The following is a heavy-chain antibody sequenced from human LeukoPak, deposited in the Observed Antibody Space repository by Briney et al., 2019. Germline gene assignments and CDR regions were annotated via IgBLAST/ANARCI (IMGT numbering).Heavy chain of an antibody. D-gene: IGHD3-3*01. CDR1: GYTFTDYF. V-gene: IGHV1/OR15-3*02. CDR3: ARGSSSDFWSGYYNGELYNWFDP. CDR2: INAGNGNT. Sequence: ASVKVSCKASGYTFTDYFMNWMRQAPGQRLEWMGWINAGNGNTKYSQKLQGRVTITRDTSASTAYMQLSSLRSEDTAVYYCARGSSSDFWSGYYNGELYNWFDPWGQGTLVTVSS. J-gene: IGHJ5*02.